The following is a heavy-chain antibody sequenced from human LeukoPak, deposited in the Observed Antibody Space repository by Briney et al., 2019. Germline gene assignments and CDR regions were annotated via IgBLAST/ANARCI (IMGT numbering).Heavy chain of an antibody. D-gene: IGHD3-10*01. Sequence: PGRSLRLSCAASGFTFSSYGMHWVRQAPGKGLEWVAVIWYDGSNKYYADSVKGRFTISRDNSKNTLYLQMNSLRAEDTAVYYCARRTYCYGSGSSVYYYYMDVWGKGTTVTVSS. CDR3: ARRTYCYGSGSSVYYYYMDV. J-gene: IGHJ6*03. CDR1: GFTFSSYG. V-gene: IGHV3-33*01. CDR2: IWYDGSNK.